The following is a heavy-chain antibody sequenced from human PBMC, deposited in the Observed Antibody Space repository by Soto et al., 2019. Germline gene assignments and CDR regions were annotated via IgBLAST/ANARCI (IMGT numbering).Heavy chain of an antibody. CDR1: GYSFTSYW. CDR3: AGGGVRGVITRTRDYYGMDV. CDR2: IYPGDSDT. D-gene: IGHD3-10*01. J-gene: IGHJ6*02. V-gene: IGHV5-51*01. Sequence: PGESLKISCKGSGYSFTSYWIGWVRQMPGKGLEWMGIIYPGDSDTRYSPSFQGQVTISADKSISTAYLQWSSLKASDTAMYYCAGGGVRGVITRTRDYYGMDVWGQGTTVTVAS.